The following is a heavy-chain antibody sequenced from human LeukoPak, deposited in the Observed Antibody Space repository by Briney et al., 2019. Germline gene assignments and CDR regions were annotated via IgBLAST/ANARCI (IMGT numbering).Heavy chain of an antibody. Sequence: SETLSLTCTVSGGSISSYYWSWIRQPPGKGLEWIGYIYYSGSTNYNPTLKSRVTISVDTSKNQFSLKLSSVTAADTAVYYCARASQWQAFDYWGQGTLVTVSS. J-gene: IGHJ4*02. V-gene: IGHV4-59*01. D-gene: IGHD6-19*01. CDR3: ARASQWQAFDY. CDR2: IYYSGST. CDR1: GGSISSYY.